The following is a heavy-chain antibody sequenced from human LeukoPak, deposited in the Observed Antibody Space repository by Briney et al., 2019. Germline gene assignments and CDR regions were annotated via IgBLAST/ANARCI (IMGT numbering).Heavy chain of an antibody. D-gene: IGHD5-12*01. CDR1: ADCLDRHY. CDR3: ARFPYGGYSLDS. V-gene: IGHV4-4*07. Sequence: SDTLSPTCTVSADCLDRHYWIWIRQPAGRGLGWIGRIYVSGRTTHNPSLPGRVAMSVDASKNQFSLKLRSVTAADTAVYYCARFPYGGYSLDSWGQGTLVVVSS. J-gene: IGHJ4*02. CDR2: IYVSGRT.